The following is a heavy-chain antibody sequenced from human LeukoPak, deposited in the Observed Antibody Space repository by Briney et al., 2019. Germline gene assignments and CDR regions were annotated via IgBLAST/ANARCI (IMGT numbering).Heavy chain of an antibody. D-gene: IGHD1-1*01. CDR1: GFTFSSYS. V-gene: IGHV3-21*01. CDR2: ISSSSSYI. CDR3: ARDLEGGSFDY. J-gene: IGHJ4*02. Sequence: GGSLRLSCAASGFTFSSYSMNWVRQAPGKGLEWVSSISSSSSYIYYADSVKGRFTISRDNAKKTLYLQMNSLRAEDTAVYYCARDLEGGSFDYWGPGTLVTVSS.